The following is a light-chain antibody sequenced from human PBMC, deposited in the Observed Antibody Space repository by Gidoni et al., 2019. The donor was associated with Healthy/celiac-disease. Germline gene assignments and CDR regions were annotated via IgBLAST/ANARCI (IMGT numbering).Light chain of an antibody. CDR1: QDISNY. CDR3: QQYDNRPYT. V-gene: IGKV1-33*01. J-gene: IGKJ2*01. CDR2: DAS. Sequence: DIQIPQSPSSLSASVGDRVTITCQASQDISNYLNWYQQKPGKAPKRLIYDASNLETGVPSRFSGSGSGTDFTFTISSLQPEDIATYYCQQYDNRPYTFGQGTKLEIK.